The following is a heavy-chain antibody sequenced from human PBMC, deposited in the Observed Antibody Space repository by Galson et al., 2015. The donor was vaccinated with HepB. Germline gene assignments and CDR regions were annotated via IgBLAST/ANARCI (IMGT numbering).Heavy chain of an antibody. J-gene: IGHJ6*03. CDR3: ARRGIAAAGTGYYYYYMDV. D-gene: IGHD6-13*01. CDR1: GYSFTSYW. V-gene: IGHV5-51*03. Sequence: QSGAEVKKPGGSLKISCKGSGYSFTSYWIGWVRQMPGKGLEWMGIIYPGDSDTRYSPSFQGQVTISADKSISTAYLQWSSLKASDTAMYYCARRGIAAAGTGYYYYYMDVWGKGTTVTVSS. CDR2: IYPGDSDT.